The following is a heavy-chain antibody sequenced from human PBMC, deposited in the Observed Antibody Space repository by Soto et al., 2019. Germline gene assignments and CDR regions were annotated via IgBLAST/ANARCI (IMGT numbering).Heavy chain of an antibody. CDR1: GGSISSYY. CDR2: IYYSGST. J-gene: IGHJ6*02. Sequence: TSETLSLTCTVSGGSISSYYWSWIRQPPGEGLEWIGYIYYSGSTNYNPSLKSRVTISVDTSKNQFSLKLSSVTAADTAVYYCARSTTIFGVVITETYGMDVWGQGTTVTVSS. CDR3: ARSTTIFGVVITETYGMDV. D-gene: IGHD3-3*01. V-gene: IGHV4-59*01.